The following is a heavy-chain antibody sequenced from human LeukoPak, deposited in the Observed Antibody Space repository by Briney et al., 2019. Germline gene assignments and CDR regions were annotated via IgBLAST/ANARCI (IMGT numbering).Heavy chain of an antibody. CDR2: ISGSGGST. CDR3: ARNNGMDV. Sequence: GGSLRLSCAASGFTFSSYAMSWVRQAPGKGLEWVSGISGSGGSTYYADSVKGRFTIFRDNSKNTLYLQMNSLRAEDTALYHCARNNGMDVWGQGTTVIVSS. CDR1: GFTFSSYA. J-gene: IGHJ6*02. V-gene: IGHV3-23*01.